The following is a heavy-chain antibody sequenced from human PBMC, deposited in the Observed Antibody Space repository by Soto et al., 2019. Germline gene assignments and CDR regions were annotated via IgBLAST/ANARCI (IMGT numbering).Heavy chain of an antibody. D-gene: IGHD3-22*01. CDR1: GYIFSNYG. V-gene: IGHV1-18*01. CDR3: ATTYYNAWVFDN. Sequence: QVQLVQSGGDVKKPGASVKVPCKTSGYIFSNYGISWVRQAPGQGLEWMGWISTYNGETKYAQRLKGRVTMTTDTSTNTAYLEVRSLRSDDTALNYCATTYYNAWVFDNWGQGTLVTVSS. CDR2: ISTYNGET. J-gene: IGHJ4*02.